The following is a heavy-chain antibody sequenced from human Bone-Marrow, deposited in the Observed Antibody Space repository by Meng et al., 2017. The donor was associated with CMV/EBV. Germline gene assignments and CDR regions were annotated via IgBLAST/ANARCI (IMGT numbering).Heavy chain of an antibody. V-gene: IGHV3-21*01. CDR3: ARAGISGSFWFDP. D-gene: IGHD1-26*01. Sequence: GESLKISCAASGFTFSSYSMNWVRQAPGKGLEWVSSISSSSSYIYYADSVKGRFTISRDNAKNSLYLQMNSLRAEDTAVYYCARAGISGSFWFDPWGQGPLVTVSS. J-gene: IGHJ5*02. CDR1: GFTFSSYS. CDR2: ISSSSSYI.